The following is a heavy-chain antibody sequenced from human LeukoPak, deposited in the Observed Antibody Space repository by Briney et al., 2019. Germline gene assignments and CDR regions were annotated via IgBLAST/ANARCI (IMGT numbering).Heavy chain of an antibody. D-gene: IGHD2-15*01. CDR3: ARVLAYCSGGSCYARGYFDS. J-gene: IGHJ4*02. V-gene: IGHV4-39*07. CDR2: IYYSGST. Sequence: SETLSLTCTVSGGSISSSSYYWGWIRQPPGKGLEWIGSIYYSGSTYYNPSLKSRVTISVDTSKNQFSLKLSSVTAADTAVYYCARVLAYCSGGSCYARGYFDSWGQGTLVTVSS. CDR1: GGSISSSSYY.